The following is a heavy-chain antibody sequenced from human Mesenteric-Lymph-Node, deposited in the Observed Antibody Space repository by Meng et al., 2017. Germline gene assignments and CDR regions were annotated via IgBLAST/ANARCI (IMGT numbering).Heavy chain of an antibody. CDR1: GYSFTSYW. D-gene: IGHD3-22*01. V-gene: IGHV5-51*01. CDR2: IYPGDSDI. J-gene: IGHJ4*02. CDR3: ARQGAYDSSGYYYKGIDY. Sequence: GESLKISCKGSGYSFTSYWIGWVRQMPGKGLEWMGIIYPGDSDIRYSPSFQGQVTISADKSISTAYLQWSSLKASDTAMYYCARQGAYDSSGYYYKGIDYWGQGTLVTVSS.